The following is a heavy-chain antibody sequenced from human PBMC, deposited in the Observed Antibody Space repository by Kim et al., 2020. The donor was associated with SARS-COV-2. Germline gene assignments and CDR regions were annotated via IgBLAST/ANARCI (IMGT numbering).Heavy chain of an antibody. D-gene: IGHD1-1*01. CDR3: AGGYNNDWYYFDH. Sequence: GGSLRLSCAASGFTFSSYAMHWVRQAPGKGLEWVAVVSYDGSNKYYADSVKGRFTISRDNSKNAVYLQMNSLRAEDTAVYNCAGGYNNDWYYFDHWGQGTLVTVSS. CDR2: VSYDGSNK. J-gene: IGHJ4*02. V-gene: IGHV3-30-3*01. CDR1: GFTFSSYA.